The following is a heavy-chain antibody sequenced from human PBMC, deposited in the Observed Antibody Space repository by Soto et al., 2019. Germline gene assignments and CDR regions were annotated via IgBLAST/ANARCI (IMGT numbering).Heavy chain of an antibody. CDR3: ARERITMVRGLKAV. CDR1: GFTFSSYA. J-gene: IGHJ6*02. Sequence: GGSLRLSCAASGFTFSSYAMHWVRQAPGKGLEWVAVISYDGSNKYYADSVKGRFTISRDNSKNTLYLQMNSLRAEDTAVYYCARERITMVRGLKAVWGQGTTVTVSS. CDR2: ISYDGSNK. V-gene: IGHV3-30-3*01. D-gene: IGHD3-10*01.